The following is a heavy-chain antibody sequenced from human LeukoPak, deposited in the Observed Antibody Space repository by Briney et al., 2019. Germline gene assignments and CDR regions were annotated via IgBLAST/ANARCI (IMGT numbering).Heavy chain of an antibody. Sequence: AASVKLSCTASGGTFSSYAMSWVRQAPGQGLEWMGGIIPIFGTANYAQKFQGRVTITADESTSTAYMELRSLRSDDTAVYYCARGIAPAAPGRNYYYYGMDVWGQGTTVTVSS. J-gene: IGHJ6*02. D-gene: IGHD6-13*01. CDR1: GGTFSSYA. CDR3: ARGIAPAAPGRNYYYYGMDV. V-gene: IGHV1-69*13. CDR2: IIPIFGTA.